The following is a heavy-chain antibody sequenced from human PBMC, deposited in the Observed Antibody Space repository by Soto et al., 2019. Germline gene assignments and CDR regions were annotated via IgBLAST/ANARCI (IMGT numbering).Heavy chain of an antibody. D-gene: IGHD1-7*01. J-gene: IGHJ5*02. CDR2: IKSKTDGGTT. Sequence: EVQLVESGGGLVKPGGSLRLSCAASGFTFSNACMSWVRQAPGKGLEWVGRIKSKTDGGTTDYAAPVKGRFTISRDESKNTLYLQMNSLKTEDTAVYYCTTGSLELGYFVPWGQGTLVTVSS. CDR1: GFTFSNAC. CDR3: TTGSLELGYFVP. V-gene: IGHV3-15*01.